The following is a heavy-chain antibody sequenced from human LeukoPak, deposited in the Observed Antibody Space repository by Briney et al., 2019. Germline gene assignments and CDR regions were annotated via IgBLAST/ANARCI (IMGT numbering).Heavy chain of an antibody. CDR3: ARGGYSSSSPKGLYFDY. CDR2: INPSGGST. V-gene: IGHV1-46*01. J-gene: IGHJ4*02. Sequence: ASVTVSFTASGYTFTSYYMHWVRQAPGQGLEWMGIINPSGGSTSYAQKFQGRVTMTRDTSTSTVYMELSSLRSEDTAVYYCARGGYSSSSPKGLYFDYWGQGTLVTVSS. CDR1: GYTFTSYY. D-gene: IGHD6-13*01.